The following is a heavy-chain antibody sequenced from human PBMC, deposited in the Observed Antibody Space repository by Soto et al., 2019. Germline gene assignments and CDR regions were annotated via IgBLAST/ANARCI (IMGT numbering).Heavy chain of an antibody. CDR1: GYSFTTYW. CDR3: ARPTLPFGGAHDGHDAFDI. Sequence: GESLKISCNDSGYSFTTYWITWVRQMPGKGLEWMGKIDPSDSYTNYSPSFQGHVTISADKSISTAYLQWSSLKASDTAMYYCARPTLPFGGAHDGHDAFDIWGQGTMVTVSS. CDR2: IDPSDSYT. D-gene: IGHD3-16*01. V-gene: IGHV5-10-1*01. J-gene: IGHJ3*02.